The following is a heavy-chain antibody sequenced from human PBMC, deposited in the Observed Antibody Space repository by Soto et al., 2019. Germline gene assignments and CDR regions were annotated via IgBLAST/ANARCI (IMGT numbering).Heavy chain of an antibody. Sequence: GGSLRLSCAASGFTFSSYAMTWVRQAPGRGLEWVSAISGTGSPTSYADSVKGRFTISRDNSKNTLYLQMNSLRAEDTAVYYCASDRAIALESFFYHCLDVWGQGTMVTVSS. CDR3: ASDRAIALESFFYHCLDV. J-gene: IGHJ6*02. CDR2: ISGTGSPT. V-gene: IGHV3-23*01. D-gene: IGHD2-21*01. CDR1: GFTFSSYA.